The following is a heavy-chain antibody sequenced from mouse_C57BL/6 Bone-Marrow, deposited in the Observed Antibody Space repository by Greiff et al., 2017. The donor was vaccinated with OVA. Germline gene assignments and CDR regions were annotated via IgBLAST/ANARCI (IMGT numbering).Heavy chain of an antibody. CDR1: GYTFTSYT. J-gene: IGHJ3*01. CDR3: ARDYSNLFAY. CDR2: INPSSGYT. V-gene: IGHV1-4*01. D-gene: IGHD2-5*01. Sequence: LVESGAELARPGASVKMSCKASGYTFTSYTMHWVKQRPGQGLEWIGYINPSSGYTKYNQKFKDKATLTADKSSSTAYMQLSSLTSEDSAVYYCARDYSNLFAYWGQGTLVTVSA.